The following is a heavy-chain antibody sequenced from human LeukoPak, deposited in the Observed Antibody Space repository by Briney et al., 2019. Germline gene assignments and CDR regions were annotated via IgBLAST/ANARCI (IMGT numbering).Heavy chain of an antibody. J-gene: IGHJ4*02. V-gene: IGHV4-34*01. Sequence: SETLSLTCAVYGESFSGYYWSWIRQPPGKGLEWIGEITHSGSTNYNPSLKSRVAISVDTSKNQFSLKPSSVTAADTAVYYCATEKLPSYFDYWGQGTLVTVSS. CDR2: ITHSGST. CDR1: GESFSGYY. D-gene: IGHD5-24*01. CDR3: ATEKLPSYFDY.